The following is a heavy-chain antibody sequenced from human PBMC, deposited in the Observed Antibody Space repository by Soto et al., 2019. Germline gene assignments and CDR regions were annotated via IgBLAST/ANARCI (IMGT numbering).Heavy chain of an antibody. Sequence: SETLSLTCAVYGGSFSGYYWSWIRQPPGKGLEWIGEINNSGSTNNNPSLKSRVTISVDTSKNQFSLKLSSVTAADTAVYYCARTVGLSTVTTSTTRDAFDIWGQGTMVTVSS. CDR2: INNSGST. J-gene: IGHJ3*02. CDR1: GGSFSGYY. CDR3: ARTVGLSTVTTSTTRDAFDI. V-gene: IGHV4-34*01. D-gene: IGHD4-17*01.